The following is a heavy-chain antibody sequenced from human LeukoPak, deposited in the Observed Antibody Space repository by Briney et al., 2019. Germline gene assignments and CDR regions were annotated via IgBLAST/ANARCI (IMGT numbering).Heavy chain of an antibody. D-gene: IGHD2-2*01. CDR2: IHPGDSDT. Sequence: GESLKISCETSGYSFTNYWIGWVRQMPGKGLEWMGIIHPGDSDTRYSPSIQGQVTISVDKSINTAYLQWSSLKASGTAMYYCARIGCSSTSCPFDYWGQGTLVTVSS. V-gene: IGHV5-51*01. CDR1: GYSFTNYW. J-gene: IGHJ4*02. CDR3: ARIGCSSTSCPFDY.